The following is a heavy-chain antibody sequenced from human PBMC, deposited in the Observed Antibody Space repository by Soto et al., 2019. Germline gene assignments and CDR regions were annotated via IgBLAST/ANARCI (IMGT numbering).Heavy chain of an antibody. CDR1: GYSFSSHS. CDR3: AMWGEGAINTADINDF. D-gene: IGHD1-26*01. Sequence: PRESLKISCKGSGYSFSSHSIGWVLQIPGKGLEWMGIIYPGDSDTRYSPSFQGLVTISADKSISTAYLQWSSLKTSDTAMYYCAMWGEGAINTADINDFWGRG. V-gene: IGHV5-51*01. CDR2: IYPGDSDT. J-gene: IGHJ4*02.